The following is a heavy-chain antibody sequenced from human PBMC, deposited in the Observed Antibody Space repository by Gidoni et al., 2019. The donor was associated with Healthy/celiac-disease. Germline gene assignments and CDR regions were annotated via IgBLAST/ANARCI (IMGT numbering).Heavy chain of an antibody. CDR2: VNPCSGCT. Sequence: QVQLVQAGAEVKKPGASVKVSCQASGYTFTGDYMHWVRLAPGQGLELMGRVNPCSGCTNYAQKVQGRVTMTRYTSISTAYMDLSRLRSDDTAVYYCARGREMATISADAFDIWGQGTMVTVSS. J-gene: IGHJ3*02. V-gene: IGHV1-2*06. CDR1: GYTFTGDY. D-gene: IGHD5-12*01. CDR3: ARGREMATISADAFDI.